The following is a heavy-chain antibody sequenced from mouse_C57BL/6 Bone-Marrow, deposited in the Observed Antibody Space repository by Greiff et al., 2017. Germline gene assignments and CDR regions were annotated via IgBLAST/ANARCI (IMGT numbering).Heavy chain of an antibody. D-gene: IGHD1-2*01. V-gene: IGHV5-6*01. CDR2: ISSGGSYT. Sequence: VQLKESGGDLVKPGGSLKLSCAASGFTFSSYGMSWVRQTPDKRLEWVATISSGGSYTYYPDSVKGRFTISRDNAKNTLYLQMSSLKSEDTAMYYCARQEYYGVNDFDYWGQGTTLTVSS. CDR3: ARQEYYGVNDFDY. CDR1: GFTFSSYG. J-gene: IGHJ2*01.